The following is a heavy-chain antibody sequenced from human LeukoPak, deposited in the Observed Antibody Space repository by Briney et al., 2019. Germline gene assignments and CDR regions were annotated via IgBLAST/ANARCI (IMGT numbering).Heavy chain of an antibody. CDR1: GGSISSYY. D-gene: IGHD3-22*01. Sequence: SETLSLTCTVSGGSISSYYWSWIRQPPGKGLEWIGYIYYSGSTNYNPSLKSRVTISVDTSKNQFSLKLSSVTAAGTAVYYCASGGTMTEDAIDIWAKGQWQPSLQ. CDR2: IYYSGST. J-gene: IGHJ3*02. CDR3: ASGGTMTEDAIDI. V-gene: IGHV4-59*01.